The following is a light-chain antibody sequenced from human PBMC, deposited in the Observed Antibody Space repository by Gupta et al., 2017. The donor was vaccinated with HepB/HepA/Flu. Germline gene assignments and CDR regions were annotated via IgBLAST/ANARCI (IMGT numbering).Light chain of an antibody. J-gene: IGKJ1*01. V-gene: IGKV3-20*01. Sequence: EIVLTQSPGTLSLSPGERATLSCRASQSVSSSYLAWCPQKPGQAPRLLIYGASSRAADIPDRFSGSGSGTDFTLTISRLEPEDFAVYYCQQYGSSPRTFGQGTKVEIK. CDR1: QSVSSSY. CDR3: QQYGSSPRT. CDR2: GAS.